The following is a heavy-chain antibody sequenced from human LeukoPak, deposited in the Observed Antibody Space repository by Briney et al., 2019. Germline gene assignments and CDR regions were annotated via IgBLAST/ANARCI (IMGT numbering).Heavy chain of an antibody. Sequence: PGGSLRLSCAASGFTFSSYAMHWVRQAPGKGLEWVAVISYDGSNKYYADSVKGRFTISRDNSKNTLYLQMNSLRAEDTAVYYCARDFTVRGGGFDYWGQGTLVTVSS. D-gene: IGHD3-10*01. CDR2: ISYDGSNK. CDR1: GFTFSSYA. J-gene: IGHJ4*02. CDR3: ARDFTVRGGGFDY. V-gene: IGHV3-30-3*01.